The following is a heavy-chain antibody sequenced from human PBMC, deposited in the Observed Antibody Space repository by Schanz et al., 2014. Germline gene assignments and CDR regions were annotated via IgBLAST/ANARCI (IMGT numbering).Heavy chain of an antibody. CDR1: GFTLSSYA. Sequence: VQLVESGGGLVQPGGSLRLSCAAYGFTLSSYAMHWVRQAPGKGLEWVAVIWYDENNKYYADSVKGRFTVSRDSGQNSLYLQMNSLRAGDTAVYYCARGTDWSLHYWGQGALVTVSS. V-gene: IGHV3-33*08. CDR3: ARGTDWSLHY. J-gene: IGHJ4*02. CDR2: IWYDENNK. D-gene: IGHD1-1*01.